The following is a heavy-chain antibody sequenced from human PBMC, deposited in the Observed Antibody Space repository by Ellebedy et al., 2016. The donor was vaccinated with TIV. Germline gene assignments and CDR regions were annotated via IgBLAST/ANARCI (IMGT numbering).Heavy chain of an antibody. J-gene: IGHJ4*02. Sequence: SETLSLXXTVSGGSITSSSNYWSWIRQSAGKELEWIGRIYSSGMTNFSPSLESRVTMSVDMSKRQFSLNLKSVNVADTAVYYCARGDPIDYWGQGTLVTVSS. CDR1: GGSITSSSNY. CDR3: ARGDPIDY. CDR2: IYSSGMT. V-gene: IGHV4-61*02. D-gene: IGHD5-24*01.